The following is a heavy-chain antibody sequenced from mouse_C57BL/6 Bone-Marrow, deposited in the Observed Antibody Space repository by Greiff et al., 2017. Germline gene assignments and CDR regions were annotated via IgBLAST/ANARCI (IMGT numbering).Heavy chain of an antibody. Sequence: VQVVESGAELARPGASVKLSCKASGYTFTSYGISWVKQRTGQGLEWIGEIYPRSGNTYYNEKFKGKATLTADKSSSTAYMELRSLTSEDSAVCFRARPAWFAYWGQGTLVTVSA. V-gene: IGHV1-81*01. CDR1: GYTFTSYG. CDR2: IYPRSGNT. CDR3: ARPAWFAY. J-gene: IGHJ3*01.